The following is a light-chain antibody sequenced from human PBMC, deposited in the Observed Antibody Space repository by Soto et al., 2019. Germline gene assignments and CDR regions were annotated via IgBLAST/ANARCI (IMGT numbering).Light chain of an antibody. J-gene: IGKJ4*01. CDR2: DAS. V-gene: IGKV1-5*01. Sequence: DIQMTQSPSTLSASVGDRVTITCRASQSISSWLAWYQQKPGKAPKLLIYDASSLESGVPSRFSGSGSGTEFTLTLSSLQPDDFATYYCQRITFGGGTKVEIK. CDR3: QRIT. CDR1: QSISSW.